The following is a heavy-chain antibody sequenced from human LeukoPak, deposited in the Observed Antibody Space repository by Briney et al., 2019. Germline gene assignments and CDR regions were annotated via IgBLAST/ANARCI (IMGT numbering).Heavy chain of an antibody. Sequence: GGSLRLSCEASGFTFSDYYMTWMRQAPGKGLEWVANIKQDGSEKYYVDSVKGRFTISRDNAKNSLYLQMNSLRAEDTAVYYCARAPPNYYDSSGYRYYFDYWGQGTLVTVSS. CDR2: IKQDGSEK. V-gene: IGHV3-7*03. CDR3: ARAPPNYYDSSGYRYYFDY. CDR1: GFTFSDYY. D-gene: IGHD3-22*01. J-gene: IGHJ4*02.